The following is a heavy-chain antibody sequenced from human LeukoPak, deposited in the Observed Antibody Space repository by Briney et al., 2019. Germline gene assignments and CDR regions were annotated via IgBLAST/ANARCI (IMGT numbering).Heavy chain of an antibody. CDR1: GGSVSSGTYY. CDR3: ARDRVRGNSNPYFDY. J-gene: IGHJ4*02. CDR2: IYYSGTT. V-gene: IGHV4-61*01. D-gene: IGHD4-11*01. Sequence: SETLSLTCTVSGGSVSSGTYYWSWIRQPPGKGLEWIGYIYYSGTTNYNPSLKSRVTISVDTSKNQFSLKLSSVTAADTAVYYCARDRVRGNSNPYFDYWGQGTLVTVSS.